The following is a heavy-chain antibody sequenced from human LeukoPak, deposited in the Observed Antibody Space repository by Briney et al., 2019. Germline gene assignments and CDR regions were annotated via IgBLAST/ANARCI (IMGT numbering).Heavy chain of an antibody. D-gene: IGHD6-19*01. Sequence: RGSLRLSCAASGFTFSNYNMNWVRQAPGKVLEWVSSITSTSSYIYYADSVKGRFTISRDNSKNTLYLQMNSLRAEDTAVYYCAKEFPNVSSGWYRSDAFDIWGQGTMVTVSS. J-gene: IGHJ3*02. CDR2: ITSTSSYI. V-gene: IGHV3-21*04. CDR1: GFTFSNYN. CDR3: AKEFPNVSSGWYRSDAFDI.